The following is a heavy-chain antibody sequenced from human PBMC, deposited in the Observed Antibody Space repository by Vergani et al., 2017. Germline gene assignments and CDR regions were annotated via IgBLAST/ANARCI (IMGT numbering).Heavy chain of an antibody. V-gene: IGHV3-33*06. CDR1: GFSFSSYA. CDR2: IWYDGSNK. D-gene: IGHD2-2*01. Sequence: QVHLVESGGGVVQPGRPLRLSCAASGFSFSSYAMHWVRQAPGKGLEWVAIIWYDGSNKNYADSVKGRFTISRDNSKNTLYLQMNSLRAEDTAVYFCAKAAHPLGYQLPYFDYWGQGTLVTASS. J-gene: IGHJ4*02. CDR3: AKAAHPLGYQLPYFDY.